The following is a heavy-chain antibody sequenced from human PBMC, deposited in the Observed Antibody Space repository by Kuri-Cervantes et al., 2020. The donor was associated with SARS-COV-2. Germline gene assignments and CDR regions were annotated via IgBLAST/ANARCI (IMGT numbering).Heavy chain of an antibody. CDR3: ARLGGYTSGYNWFDP. CDR2: IYYSGST. D-gene: IGHD5-18*01. Sequence: ESLKISCTVSGGSTSSSSYYWGWIRQPPGKGLEWIGSIYYSGSTYYNPSLKSRVTISVDTSKTQFSLSLSSVTAADTAVYYCARLGGYTSGYNWFDPWGQGTLVTVSS. CDR1: GGSTSSSSYY. V-gene: IGHV4-39*01. J-gene: IGHJ5*02.